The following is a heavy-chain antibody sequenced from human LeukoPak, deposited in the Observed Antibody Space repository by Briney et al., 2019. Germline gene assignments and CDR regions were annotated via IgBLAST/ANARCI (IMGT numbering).Heavy chain of an antibody. CDR1: GFSFDAYS. Sequence: GGSLRLSCTASGFSFDAYSMTWVRQAPGKGLECVSIISGSGAATYYTDSVTGRFTISRDNSKNTLFLQMNSLRAEDTAVYYCAGRPSGEGLAPLDYWGQGALVAVSS. CDR3: AGRPSGEGLAPLDY. D-gene: IGHD1-14*01. J-gene: IGHJ4*02. V-gene: IGHV3-23*01. CDR2: ISGSGAAT.